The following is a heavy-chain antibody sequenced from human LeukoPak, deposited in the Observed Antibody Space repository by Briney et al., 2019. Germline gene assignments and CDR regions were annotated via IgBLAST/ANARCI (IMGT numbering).Heavy chain of an antibody. J-gene: IGHJ2*01. CDR2: IHYSGST. V-gene: IGHV4-59*01. Sequence: PSETLSLTCTVSGGSISSYYWSWIRQPPGKGLEWIGYIHYSGSTNYNPSLKSRVTISVDTSKNQFSLKLSSVTAADTAVYYCARDPGAYWYFDLWGRGTLVTVSA. CDR3: ARDPGAYWYFDL. CDR1: GGSISSYY.